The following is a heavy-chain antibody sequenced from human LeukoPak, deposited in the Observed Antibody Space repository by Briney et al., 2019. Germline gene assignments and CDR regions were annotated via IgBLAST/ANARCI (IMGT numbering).Heavy chain of an antibody. CDR1: GFTFSSYSM. Sequence: GSLRLSCAASGFTFSSYSMNWVRQAPGKGLEWIGEIYHSGSTNYNPSLKSRVTISVDKSKNQFSLKLSSVTAADTAVYYCASIMTVAGSFDYWGQGTLVTVSS. D-gene: IGHD6-19*01. V-gene: IGHV4-4*02. CDR2: IYHSGST. J-gene: IGHJ4*02. CDR3: ASIMTVAGSFDY.